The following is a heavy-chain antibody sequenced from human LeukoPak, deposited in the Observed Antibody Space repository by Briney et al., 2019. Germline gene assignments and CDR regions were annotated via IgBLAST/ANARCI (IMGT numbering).Heavy chain of an antibody. CDR3: ARESINIMGAIMAKNYYFDY. V-gene: IGHV1-46*01. CDR2: INPSGGST. Sequence: ASVKVSCKASGYTFTSYYMHWVRQAPGQGLEWMGIINPSGGSTSYAQKFQGRVTMTRDTSTSTAYMELRSLRSDDTAVYYCARESINIMGAIMAKNYYFDYWGQGTLVTVSS. J-gene: IGHJ4*02. CDR1: GYTFTSYY. D-gene: IGHD1-26*01.